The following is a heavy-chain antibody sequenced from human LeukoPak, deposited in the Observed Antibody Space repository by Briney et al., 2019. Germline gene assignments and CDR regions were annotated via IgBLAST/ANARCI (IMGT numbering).Heavy chain of an antibody. CDR1: GIPFSSFG. J-gene: IGHJ5*02. V-gene: IGHV3-33*01. D-gene: IGHD4-17*01. CDR2: IWYDGSNK. CDR3: ARDGTVTAGPFDP. Sequence: GGSLRLSCAAPGIPFSSFGMHWLRQAPGKGLEWVAFIWYDGSNKYYADSVKGRFTISRDNSKNTLYLQMNSLTAGDTAVYYCARDGTVTAGPFDPWGGGTLVTVSS.